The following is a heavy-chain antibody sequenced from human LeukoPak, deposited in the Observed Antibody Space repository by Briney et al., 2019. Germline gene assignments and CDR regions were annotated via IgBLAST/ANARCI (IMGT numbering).Heavy chain of an antibody. CDR1: GGSFSGYY. CDR3: ARTVQYCSGGSCYSWYLLADYWFDP. V-gene: IGHV4-34*01. J-gene: IGHJ5*02. Sequence: PSETLSLTCAVCGGSFSGYYWSWIRQPPGKGLEWIGEINHSGSTNYNPSLKSRVTISVDTSKNQFSLKLSSVTAADTAVYYSARTVQYCSGGSCYSWYLLADYWFDPTGQGTLVTVSS. CDR2: INHSGST. D-gene: IGHD2-15*01.